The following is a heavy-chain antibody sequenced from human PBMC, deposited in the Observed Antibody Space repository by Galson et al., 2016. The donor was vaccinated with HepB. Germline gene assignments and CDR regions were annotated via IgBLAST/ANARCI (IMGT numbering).Heavy chain of an antibody. CDR3: VKGGYYDRKGFDY. Sequence: SLRLSCAASGFSLINSPMDCVRQAPRKGLEYVSSICTNRGYTNYADSVKVRFTLSRDNSKNTLYLQMSSLRPEDTAVYYCVKGGYYDRKGFDYWGQGTLVTVSS. CDR2: ICTNRGYT. CDR1: GFSLINSP. V-gene: IGHV3-64D*06. J-gene: IGHJ4*02. D-gene: IGHD3-22*01.